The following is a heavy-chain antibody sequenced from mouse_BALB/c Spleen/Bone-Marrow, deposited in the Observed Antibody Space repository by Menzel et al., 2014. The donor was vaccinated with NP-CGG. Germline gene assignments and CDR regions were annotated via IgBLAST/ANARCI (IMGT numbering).Heavy chain of an antibody. CDR2: IWAGGST. V-gene: IGHV2-9*02. CDR1: EFSLTSYG. J-gene: IGHJ3*01. CDR3: ARGGSSRAWFAY. D-gene: IGHD1-1*01. Sequence: VKLMESGPGLVSPSQSLSITCTVSEFSLTSYGVHWVRQPPGKGLEWLGVIWAGGSTNYNSALMSRLSISKDNSKSQVFLKMNSLQTDDTAMYYCARGGSSRAWFAYWGQGLWSLSLQ.